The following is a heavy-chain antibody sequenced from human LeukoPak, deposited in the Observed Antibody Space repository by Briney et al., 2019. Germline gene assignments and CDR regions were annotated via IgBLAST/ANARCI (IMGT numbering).Heavy chain of an antibody. CDR3: ARDNSQRGYSYGYRDY. J-gene: IGHJ4*02. Sequence: ASVKVSCKASGYTFTGYYMHWVRQAPGQGLEWMGRINPNSGGTNYAQKFQGRVTMTRDTSISTAYMELSRLRSDGTAVYYCARDNSQRGYSYGYRDYWGQGTLVTVSS. D-gene: IGHD5-18*01. CDR2: INPNSGGT. V-gene: IGHV1-2*06. CDR1: GYTFTGYY.